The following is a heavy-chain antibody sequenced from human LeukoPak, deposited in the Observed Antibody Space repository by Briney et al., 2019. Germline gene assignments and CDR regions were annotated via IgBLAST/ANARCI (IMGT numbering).Heavy chain of an antibody. CDR3: ARTIIGIYGSFEYYFDL. J-gene: IGHJ4*02. D-gene: IGHD3-16*01. Sequence: GGSLRLSCAASGFTFSDNYMSWIRQAPGKGLEWVSFISISGATIHYADSVRGRLTISRDNAKNSLYLQMNSLRAEDTAKYYCARTIIGIYGSFEYYFDLWGQGTLVTVSS. CDR1: GFTFSDNY. CDR2: ISISGATI. V-gene: IGHV3-11*01.